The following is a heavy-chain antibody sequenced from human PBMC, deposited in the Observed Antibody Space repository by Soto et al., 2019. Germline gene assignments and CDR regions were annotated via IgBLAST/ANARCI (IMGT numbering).Heavy chain of an antibody. D-gene: IGHD2-21*02. CDR1: GFTFSIYA. Sequence: EVQLLESGGGLVQPGGSLRLACAASGFTFSIYAMSCGRQAPGKGLEWGSAISGSGGSTYYADSVKGRFTISRDNSKNTLYLQMNSLRAEDTSLYYCAKAPVVTAIPSFGYWGQGTLVTVSS. CDR2: ISGSGGST. J-gene: IGHJ4*02. CDR3: AKAPVVTAIPSFGY. V-gene: IGHV3-23*01.